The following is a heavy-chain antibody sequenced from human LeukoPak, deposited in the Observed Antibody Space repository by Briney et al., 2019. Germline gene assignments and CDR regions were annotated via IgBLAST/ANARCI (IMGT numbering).Heavy chain of an antibody. CDR1: GFTFSSYA. Sequence: PGGSLRLSCAASGFTFSSYAMSWVRQAPGKGLEWVSAISGSGGSTYYADSVKGRFTISRDNSKNTLYLQMNSLRAEDTAVYYCAKDGTVTTEENYYYYYMDVWGKGTTVTVSS. CDR2: ISGSGGST. D-gene: IGHD4-17*01. J-gene: IGHJ6*03. CDR3: AKDGTVTTEENYYYYYMDV. V-gene: IGHV3-23*01.